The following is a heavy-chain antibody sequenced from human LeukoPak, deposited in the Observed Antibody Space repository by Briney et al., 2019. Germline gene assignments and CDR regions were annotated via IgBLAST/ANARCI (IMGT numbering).Heavy chain of an antibody. CDR2: IYYSGST. CDR1: GCSIYSGGYY. D-gene: IGHD4-23*01. V-gene: IGHV4-31*03. J-gene: IGHJ4*02. Sequence: PSETLSLTCTVSGCSIYSGGYYWSWIRQHPGKGLEWIGYIYYSGSTYYNPSLKSRVTISVDTSKNQFSLKLSSVTAADTAVYYCARGVTTVVAFDYWGQGTLVTVSS. CDR3: ARGVTTVVAFDY.